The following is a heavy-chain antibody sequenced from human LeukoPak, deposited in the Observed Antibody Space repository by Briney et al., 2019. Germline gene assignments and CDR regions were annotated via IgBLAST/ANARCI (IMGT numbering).Heavy chain of an antibody. CDR3: ARDLRATYYYDSSSTAFDY. J-gene: IGHJ4*02. D-gene: IGHD3-22*01. CDR2: ISAYNGNT. CDR1: GYTFTSYG. Sequence: ASVKVSCKASGYTFTSYGISWVRQAPGQGLEWMGWISAYNGNTNYAQKPQGRVTMTTDTSTSTAYMELRSLRSDDTAVYYCARDLRATYYYDSSSTAFDYWGQGTLVTVSS. V-gene: IGHV1-18*01.